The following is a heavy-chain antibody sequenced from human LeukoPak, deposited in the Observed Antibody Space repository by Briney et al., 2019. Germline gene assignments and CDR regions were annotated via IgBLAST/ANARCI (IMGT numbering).Heavy chain of an antibody. Sequence: GGSLRLSCAASGFTFSSYGMHWVRQAPGKGLEWVAVIWYDGSNKYYADSVKGRFTISRDNSKNTLYLQMNGLRAEDTAVYYCARAGYCSGGSCYGVDYWGQGTLVTVSS. D-gene: IGHD2-15*01. V-gene: IGHV3-33*01. CDR3: ARAGYCSGGSCYGVDY. CDR1: GFTFSSYG. CDR2: IWYDGSNK. J-gene: IGHJ4*02.